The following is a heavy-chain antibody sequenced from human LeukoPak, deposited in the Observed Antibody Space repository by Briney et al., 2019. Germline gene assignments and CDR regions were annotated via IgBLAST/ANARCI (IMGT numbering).Heavy chain of an antibody. CDR3: ARRNYDSSGYYFDY. CDR1: GYTFTSYS. D-gene: IGHD3-22*01. J-gene: IGHJ4*02. Sequence: ASVKVSCKASGYTFTSYSMNWVRQAPGQGLEWMGWINTNTANPTYVQGFTGRFVFSLDTSVSTTYLQISSLKAEDTAVYYCARRNYDSSGYYFDYWGQGTLVTVSS. V-gene: IGHV7-4-1*02. CDR2: INTNTANP.